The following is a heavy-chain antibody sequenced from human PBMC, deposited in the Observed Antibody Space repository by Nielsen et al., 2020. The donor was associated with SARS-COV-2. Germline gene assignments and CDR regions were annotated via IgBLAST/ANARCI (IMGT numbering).Heavy chain of an antibody. CDR3: ARLPAGTVSFDI. CDR2: SDHSWRI. V-gene: IGHV4-59*08. J-gene: IGHJ3*02. CDR1: SGSFSGHY. D-gene: IGHD2-2*01. Sequence: SETLSLTCAVYSGSFSGHYWTWIRQPPGKRLEWIAYSDHSWRINYNPSLKSRATISADTSKDQISLKLTSVTAADTAVYYCARLPAGTVSFDIWGQGTMVTVS.